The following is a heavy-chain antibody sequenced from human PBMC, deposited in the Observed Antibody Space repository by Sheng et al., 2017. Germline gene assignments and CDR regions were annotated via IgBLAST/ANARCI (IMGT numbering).Heavy chain of an antibody. Sequence: QVQLVESGGGVVQPGRSLRLSCAASGFTFSSYAMHWVRQAPGKGLEWVAVISYDGSNKYYADSVKGRFTISRDNSKNTLYLQMNSLRAEDTAVYYCARERGVVVVVTPGWFDPWGQGTLVTVSS. D-gene: IGHD2-15*01. J-gene: IGHJ5*02. V-gene: IGHV3-30-3*01. CDR2: ISYDGSNK. CDR1: GFTFSSYA. CDR3: ARERGVVVVVTPGWFDP.